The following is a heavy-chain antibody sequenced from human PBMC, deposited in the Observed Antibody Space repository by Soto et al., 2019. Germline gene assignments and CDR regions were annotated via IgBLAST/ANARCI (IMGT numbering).Heavy chain of an antibody. J-gene: IGHJ4*02. CDR2: ISGSGDST. Sequence: EVPLLESGGGLVQPGGSLRLSFAASGFTFSSYAMRWVRQAPVKGLEWVSAISGSGDSTYYADSVKGRFTISRDNCKNTLYLQMDSRSAGDTAVYYWARRGSGSYYDYWGQGTLVTVSS. CDR1: GFTFSSYA. V-gene: IGHV3-23*01. CDR3: ARRGSGSYYDY. D-gene: IGHD1-26*01.